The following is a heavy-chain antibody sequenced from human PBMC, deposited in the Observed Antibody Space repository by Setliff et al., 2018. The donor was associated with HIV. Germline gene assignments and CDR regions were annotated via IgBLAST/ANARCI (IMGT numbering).Heavy chain of an antibody. J-gene: IGHJ4*02. D-gene: IGHD2-21*02. CDR2: FSSSGST. Sequence: SETLSLTCTVSGASITTHWWSWIRQPAGKGLEWIGRFSSSGSTNYNSSLESRVTMSVDTSKNQFYLNLRSVTATDTAIYSCARSRHCGNDCYFDLSGQGTLVTVSS. V-gene: IGHV4-4*07. CDR1: GASITTHW. CDR3: ARSRHCGNDCYFDL.